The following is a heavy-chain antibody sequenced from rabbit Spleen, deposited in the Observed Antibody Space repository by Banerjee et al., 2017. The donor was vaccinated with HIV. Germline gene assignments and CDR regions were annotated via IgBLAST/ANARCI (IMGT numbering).Heavy chain of an antibody. CDR3: ARDAGRGDYIDGVFNL. CDR2: INAATGRP. CDR1: GFSFGDRDV. D-gene: IGHD8-1*01. J-gene: IGHJ4*01. V-gene: IGHV1S45*01. Sequence: QEQLVESGGGLVQPTGSLTLTCKASGFSFGDRDVMCWVRQAPGKGLEWIACINAATGRPVYATWAKGRFTISRTSSTTVTLQMTSLTAADRAAYFCARDAGRGDYIDGVFNLWGQGTLVTVS.